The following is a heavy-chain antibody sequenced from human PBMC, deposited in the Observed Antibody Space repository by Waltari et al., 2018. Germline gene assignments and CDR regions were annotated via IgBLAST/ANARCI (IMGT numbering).Heavy chain of an antibody. CDR1: GGTFSSYT. CDR2: IIPILGIA. V-gene: IGHV1-69*02. Sequence: QVQLVQSGAEVKKPGSSVKVSCKASGGTFSSYTISWVRQAPGQGLEWMGRIIPILGIANYAQKFQGRVTITADNSKNTLYLQMNSLRAEDTAVYYCARGAYSSSSGLNNWFDPWGQGTLVTVSS. CDR3: ARGAYSSSSGLNNWFDP. J-gene: IGHJ5*02. D-gene: IGHD6-6*01.